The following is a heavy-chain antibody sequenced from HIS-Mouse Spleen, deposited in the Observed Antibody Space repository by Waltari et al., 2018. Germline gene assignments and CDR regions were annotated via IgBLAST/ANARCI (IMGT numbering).Heavy chain of an antibody. CDR1: GGSISSSSYY. Sequence: QLQLQESGPGLVKPSETLSLTCTVSGGSISSSSYYWGWIRQPPGKGLEWIGSIYYSGSTYYNPALKGRVTISVDTSKNQFSLKLSSVTAADTAVYYCAREIPYSSSWNDWYFDLWGRGTLVTVSS. J-gene: IGHJ2*01. V-gene: IGHV4-39*07. CDR3: AREIPYSSSWNDWYFDL. D-gene: IGHD6-13*01. CDR2: IYYSGST.